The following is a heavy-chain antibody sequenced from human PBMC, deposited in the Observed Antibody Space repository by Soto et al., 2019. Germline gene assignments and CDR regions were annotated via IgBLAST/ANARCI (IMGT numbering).Heavy chain of an antibody. CDR3: ARVDIVVVLAANLDPSYYYYYGMDV. CDR2: IIPIFGTA. V-gene: IGHV1-69*01. Sequence: QVQLVQSGAEVKKPGSSVKVSCKASGGTFSSYAISWVRQAPGQGLEWMGGIIPIFGTANYAQKFQGRVTITADESTSTAYMELSSLRSEDTAVYYCARVDIVVVLAANLDPSYYYYYGMDVWGQGTTVTVSS. D-gene: IGHD2-2*01. J-gene: IGHJ6*02. CDR1: GGTFSSYA.